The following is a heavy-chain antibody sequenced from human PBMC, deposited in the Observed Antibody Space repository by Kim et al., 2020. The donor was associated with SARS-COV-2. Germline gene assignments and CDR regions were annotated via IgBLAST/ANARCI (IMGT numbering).Heavy chain of an antibody. J-gene: IGHJ4*02. V-gene: IGHV3-7*01. D-gene: IGHD3-10*01. CDR3: ARDRMVRGVIEDY. Sequence: YVDSVKGRFTISRDNAKNSLYLQMNSLRAEDTAVYYCARDRMVRGVIEDYWGQGTLVTVSS.